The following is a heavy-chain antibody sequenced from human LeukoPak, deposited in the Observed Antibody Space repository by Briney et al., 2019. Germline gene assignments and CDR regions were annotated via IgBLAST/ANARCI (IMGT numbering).Heavy chain of an antibody. CDR2: IKSKTDGGTT. J-gene: IGHJ1*01. Sequence: GGSLRLSCAASGFTFSYAWMSWVRQAPRKGLEWVGRIKSKTDGGTTDHGAPVKGRFTISRDDSKKTLYLQMNSLKTEDTGVYYCATDAPFYGSGSYFSDFQHWGQGTLVTVSS. V-gene: IGHV3-15*01. CDR3: ATDAPFYGSGSYFSDFQH. D-gene: IGHD3-10*01. CDR1: GFTFSYAW.